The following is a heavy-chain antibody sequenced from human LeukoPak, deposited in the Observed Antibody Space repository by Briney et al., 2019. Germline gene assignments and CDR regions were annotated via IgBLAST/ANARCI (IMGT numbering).Heavy chain of an antibody. CDR1: GYSISSGYY. CDR2: IYHSGST. J-gene: IGHJ1*01. Sequence: ASETLSLTCAVSGYSISSGYYWCWIRQPPGKGLEWIGSIYHSGSTYYNPSLKSRVTISVDTSKNQFSLKLSSVTAADTAVYYCASGDYGGNSQYFQHWGQGTLVTVSS. CDR3: ASGDYGGNSQYFQH. D-gene: IGHD4-23*01. V-gene: IGHV4-38-2*01.